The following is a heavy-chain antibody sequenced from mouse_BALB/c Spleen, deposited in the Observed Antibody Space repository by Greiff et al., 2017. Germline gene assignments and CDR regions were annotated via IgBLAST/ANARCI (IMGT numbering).Heavy chain of an antibody. CDR3: ARSRGGDMDY. CDR2: IYPGDGDT. V-gene: IGHV1-87*01. Sequence: VQLQQSGAELARPGASVKLSCKASGYTFTSYWMQWVKQRPGQGLEWIGAIYPGDGDTRYTQKFKGKATLTADKSSSTAYMQLSSLASEDSAVYYCARSRGGDMDYWGQGTSVTVSA. CDR1: GYTFTSYW. D-gene: IGHD3-3*01. J-gene: IGHJ4*01.